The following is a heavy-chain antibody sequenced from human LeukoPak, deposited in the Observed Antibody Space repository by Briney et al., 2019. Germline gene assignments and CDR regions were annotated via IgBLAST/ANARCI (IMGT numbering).Heavy chain of an antibody. CDR1: GGTFTSYA. CDR3: ARGPLTAMVTFYFDY. CDR2: IIPIFGTA. J-gene: IGHJ4*02. D-gene: IGHD5-18*01. Sequence: SVKVSCTASGGTFTSYAISWVRQAPGQGLEWMGGIIPIFGTANYAQKFQGRVTITTDESTSTAYMELSSLRSEDTAVYYCARGPLTAMVTFYFDYWGQGTLVTVSS. V-gene: IGHV1-69*05.